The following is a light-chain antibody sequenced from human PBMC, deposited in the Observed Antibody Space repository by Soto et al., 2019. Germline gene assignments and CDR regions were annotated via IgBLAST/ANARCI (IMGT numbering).Light chain of an antibody. V-gene: IGLV1-40*01. CDR3: QSYDSSLSVWV. CDR2: GNN. CDR1: SSNIGAGFD. Sequence: QLVLTQPPSVSGAPGQRVTISCTGSSSNIGAGFDVHWYQHLPGTAPKLLIYGNNNRPSGVPDRFSGSKSGTSASLAITELQAEDEADYYCQSYDSSLSVWVFGGGTKLTVL. J-gene: IGLJ3*02.